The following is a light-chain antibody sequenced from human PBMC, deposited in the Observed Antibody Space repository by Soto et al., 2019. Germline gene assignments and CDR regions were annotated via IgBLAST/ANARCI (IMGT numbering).Light chain of an antibody. J-gene: IGKJ5*01. CDR3: QEYNKWPWIT. CDR1: QSVSSN. V-gene: IGKV3-15*01. Sequence: EIVMTQSPATLSVSPGERATLSCRASQSVSSNLAWYQQKPGQAPSLLIHGASNRATGIPANFGGSGSETEFTLTISSLLSEDFAVYYCQEYNKWPWITFGQETRLEIK. CDR2: GAS.